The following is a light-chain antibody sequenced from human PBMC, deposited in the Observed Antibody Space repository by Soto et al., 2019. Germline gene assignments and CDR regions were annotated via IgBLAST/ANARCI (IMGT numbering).Light chain of an antibody. J-gene: IGKJ1*01. V-gene: IGKV1-39*01. CDR2: AAS. CDR1: QSISNY. Sequence: DIQMTQSPSSLSASVGDRVTITCRASQSISNYLNWYQQKPGKAPKLLMFAASSLQSGVPSRFSGGGSGTDFTLNISSLQPEDFANYYCQQSYSTPRTFGQGTKVEIK. CDR3: QQSYSTPRT.